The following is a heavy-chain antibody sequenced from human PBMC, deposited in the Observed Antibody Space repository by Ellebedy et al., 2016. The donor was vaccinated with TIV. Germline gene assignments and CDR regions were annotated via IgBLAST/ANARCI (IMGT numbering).Heavy chain of an antibody. V-gene: IGHV3-30*01. CDR1: GFTFSSYA. D-gene: IGHD2-2*01. CDR3: AKEGDYCSSTSCYPYFDY. Sequence: GESLKISCAASGFTFSSYAMHWVRQAPGKGLEWVAVISYDGSNKYYADSVKGRFTISRDNSKNTLYLQMNSLRAEDTAVYYCAKEGDYCSSTSCYPYFDYWGQGTLVTVSS. CDR2: ISYDGSNK. J-gene: IGHJ4*02.